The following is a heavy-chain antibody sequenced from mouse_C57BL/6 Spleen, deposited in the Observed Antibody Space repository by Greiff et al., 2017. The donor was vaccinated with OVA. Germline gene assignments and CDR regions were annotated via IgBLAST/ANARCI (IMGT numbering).Heavy chain of an antibody. CDR1: GFSLTSYG. CDR3: ARSLRWLLSDYYAMDY. V-gene: IGHV2-2*01. J-gene: IGHJ4*01. D-gene: IGHD2-3*01. Sequence: QVQLQQSGPGLVQPSQSLSITCTVSGFSLTSYGVHWVRQSPGKGLEWLGVIWSGGSTDYNAAFISRLSISRDNSKSQVFFKMNSLQADDTAIYYCARSLRWLLSDYYAMDYWGQGTSVTVSS. CDR2: IWSGGST.